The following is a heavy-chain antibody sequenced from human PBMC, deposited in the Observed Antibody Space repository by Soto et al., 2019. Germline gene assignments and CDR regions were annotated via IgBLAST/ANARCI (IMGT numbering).Heavy chain of an antibody. CDR3: GKIERSGWYDTPDP. J-gene: IGHJ5*02. CDR2: ISGNGGRT. Sequence: GGSLRLSCAASGFMFCSYAMTWVRQAPGKGLEWVSAISGNGGRTYYADSVKGRFTVSRDSSKNTLYLQMNTLRVEDTAIYFCGKIERSGWYDTPDPWGQGTRVTVSS. D-gene: IGHD6-19*01. CDR1: GFMFCSYA. V-gene: IGHV3-23*01.